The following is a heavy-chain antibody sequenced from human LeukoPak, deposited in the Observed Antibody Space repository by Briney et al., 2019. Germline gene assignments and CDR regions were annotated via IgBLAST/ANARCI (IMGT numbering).Heavy chain of an antibody. Sequence: PGGSLRLSCAASGFTFSSHWMSWVRQTPGKGLEWVAHINQDGSEKYYVDSVKGRFTISRDNAKNSLHLQMNSLRAEDTAVYYCARDKVTYWGQGTLVTVSS. CDR3: ARDKVTY. J-gene: IGHJ4*02. CDR2: INQDGSEK. V-gene: IGHV3-7*01. CDR1: GFTFSSHW.